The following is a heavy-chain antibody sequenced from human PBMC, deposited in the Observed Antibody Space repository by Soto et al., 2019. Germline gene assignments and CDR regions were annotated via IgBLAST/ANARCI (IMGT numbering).Heavy chain of an antibody. CDR2: INAGNGNT. V-gene: IGHV1-3*01. Sequence: ASVNVSCKSSGYTFTSYSIHWVRQAPGQRLECMGGINAGNGNTKYSQKFQGRVTITRDTSASTAYMELSSLRSEDTAVYYCARDTLYDSSGYYYVGYNWFDPWGQGTLVTVSS. CDR1: GYTFTSYS. D-gene: IGHD3-22*01. J-gene: IGHJ5*02. CDR3: ARDTLYDSSGYYYVGYNWFDP.